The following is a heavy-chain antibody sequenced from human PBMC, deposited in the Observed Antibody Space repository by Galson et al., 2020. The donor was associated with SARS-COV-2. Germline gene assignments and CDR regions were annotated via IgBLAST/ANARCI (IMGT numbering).Heavy chain of an antibody. CDR3: ARGARGTPIDY. J-gene: IGHJ4*02. CDR1: GGSISSSSYY. Sequence: SQTLSLTCTVSGGSISSSSYYWGWIRQPPGKGLEWIGSIYYSGSTYYNPSLKSRVTISVDTSKNQFSLKLSSVTAADTAVYYCARGARGTPIDYWGQGTLVTVSS. CDR2: IYYSGST. V-gene: IGHV4-39*07. D-gene: IGHD1-1*01.